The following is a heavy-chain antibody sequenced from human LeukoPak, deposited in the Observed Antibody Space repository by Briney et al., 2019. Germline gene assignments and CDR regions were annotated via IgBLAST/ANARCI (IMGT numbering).Heavy chain of an antibody. J-gene: IGHJ6*03. Sequence: SQTLSLTCTVSGGSISSGSYYWSWIRQPAGKGLEWIGRIYTSGSTHYNPSLKSRVTISVDTSKNQFSLKLSSVTAADTAVYYCAREYSSSSYYMDVWGKGTTVTVSS. CDR1: GGSISSGSYY. D-gene: IGHD6-6*01. CDR2: IYTSGST. V-gene: IGHV4-61*02. CDR3: AREYSSSSYYMDV.